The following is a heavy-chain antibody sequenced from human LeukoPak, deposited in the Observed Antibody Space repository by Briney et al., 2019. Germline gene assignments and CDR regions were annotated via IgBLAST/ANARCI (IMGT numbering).Heavy chain of an antibody. CDR3: ARGVEWFGEYNYFDY. Sequence: PSETLSLTRAVYGGSFSGYYWSWIRQPPGKGLEWIGEINHNGSTNYNPSLKSRVTISVDTSKNQFSLKLSSVTAADTAVYYCARGVEWFGEYNYFDYWGQGTLVTVSS. D-gene: IGHD3-10*01. CDR1: GGSFSGYY. CDR2: INHNGST. J-gene: IGHJ4*02. V-gene: IGHV4-34*01.